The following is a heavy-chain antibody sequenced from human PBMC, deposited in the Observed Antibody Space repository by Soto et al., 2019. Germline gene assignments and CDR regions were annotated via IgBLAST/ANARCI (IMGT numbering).Heavy chain of an antibody. Sequence: PSETLSLTCTVSGGSIISYYWSWSRQPPGKGLEWIGYIYYSGSTNYNPSLKSRVTISVDTSKNQFSLKLSSVTAADTAVYYCARRSTVTYYFDYWGQGTLVTVSS. D-gene: IGHD4-17*01. V-gene: IGHV4-59*01. J-gene: IGHJ4*02. CDR3: ARRSTVTYYFDY. CDR1: GGSIISYY. CDR2: IYYSGST.